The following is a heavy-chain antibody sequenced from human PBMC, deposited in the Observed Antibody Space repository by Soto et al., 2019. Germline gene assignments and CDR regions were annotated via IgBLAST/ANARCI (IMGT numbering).Heavy chain of an antibody. Sequence: SETLSLTCTVSGGSISSSGYYWGWIRQPPGKGLEWIGSIYYSGSTYYNPSPKSRVTVSVDTSKNQFSLKLSSVTAADTAVYYCARHRIEEGAFDIWGQGTMVTVS. CDR3: ARHRIEEGAFDI. V-gene: IGHV4-39*01. D-gene: IGHD3-16*02. J-gene: IGHJ3*02. CDR2: IYYSGST. CDR1: GGSISSSGYY.